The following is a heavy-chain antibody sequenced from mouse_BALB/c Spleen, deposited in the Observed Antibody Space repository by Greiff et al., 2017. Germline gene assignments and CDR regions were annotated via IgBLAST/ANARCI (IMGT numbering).Heavy chain of an antibody. V-gene: IGHV5-4*02. Sequence: DVMLVESGGGLVKPGGSLKLSCAASGFTFSDYYMYWVRQTPEKRLEWVATISDGGSYTYYPDSVKGRFTISRDNAKNNLYLQMSSLKSEDTAMYYCARGSTAPYYFDYWGQGTTLTVSS. CDR2: ISDGGSYT. CDR1: GFTFSDYY. CDR3: ARGSTAPYYFDY. J-gene: IGHJ2*01. D-gene: IGHD1-2*01.